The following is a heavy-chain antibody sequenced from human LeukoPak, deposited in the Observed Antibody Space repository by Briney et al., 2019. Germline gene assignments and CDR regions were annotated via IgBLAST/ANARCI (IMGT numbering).Heavy chain of an antibody. D-gene: IGHD2-15*01. CDR1: GGSFSGYY. Sequence: SESLSLTCAVSGGSFSGYYWSWVRQAPGKGLEWIGEINHSGSTNYNPSLKSRVTISVDTSKNQFSLKLSSVTAADTAVYYGARAHCSGGSCYRGFDYWGQGTLVTVSS. CDR3: ARAHCSGGSCYRGFDY. CDR2: INHSGST. J-gene: IGHJ4*02. V-gene: IGHV4-34*01.